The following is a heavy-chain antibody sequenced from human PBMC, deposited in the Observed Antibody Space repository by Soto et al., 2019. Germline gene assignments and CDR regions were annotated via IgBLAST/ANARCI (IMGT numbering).Heavy chain of an antibody. CDR2: TRNKANSYTT. CDR1: GFTFSDHY. D-gene: IGHD5-12*01. J-gene: IGHJ4*02. V-gene: IGHV3-72*01. Sequence: GGSLRLSCAASGFTFSDHYMDWVRQAPGKGLEWVGRTRNKANSYTTEYAASVKGRFTISRDDSKNSLYLQMNSLKTEDTAVYYCSRAGVLERDGYNYYFDYWGQGTLVTVSS. CDR3: SRAGVLERDGYNYYFDY.